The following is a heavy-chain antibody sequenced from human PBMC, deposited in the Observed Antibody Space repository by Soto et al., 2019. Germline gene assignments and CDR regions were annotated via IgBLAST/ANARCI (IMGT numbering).Heavy chain of an antibody. CDR2: IYYSGST. V-gene: IGHV4-59*01. CDR3: ARGRGYDILTGYYGTFDY. Sequence: PSETLSLTCTVSGGSISSYCWSWIRQPPGKGLEWIGYIYYSGSTNYNPSLKSRVTISVDTSKNQFSLKLSSVTAADTAVYYCARGRGYDILTGYYGTFDYWGQGTLVTVSS. J-gene: IGHJ4*02. CDR1: GGSISSYC. D-gene: IGHD3-9*01.